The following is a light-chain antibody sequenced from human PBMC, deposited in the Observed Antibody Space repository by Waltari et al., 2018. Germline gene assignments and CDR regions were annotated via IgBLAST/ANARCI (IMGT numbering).Light chain of an antibody. Sequence: DIQMTQSPSSLSASVGDRVTITFRASQSISSHLNWYQQKPGKAPKLLIYAATSLQSRFSGSGSGTEFTLTISSLQPEDFATYYCQQSYSTLWTFGQGTKVEIK. V-gene: IGKV1-39*01. CDR1: QSISSH. J-gene: IGKJ1*01. CDR2: AAT. CDR3: QQSYSTLWT.